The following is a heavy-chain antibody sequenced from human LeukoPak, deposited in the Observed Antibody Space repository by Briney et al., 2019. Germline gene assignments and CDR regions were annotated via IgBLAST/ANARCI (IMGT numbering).Heavy chain of an antibody. J-gene: IGHJ5*02. CDR1: GFTFDDYA. CDR2: ISWNSGSI. D-gene: IGHD4-17*01. CDR3: AKGSYGSRTQNWFDP. V-gene: IGHV3-9*01. Sequence: PGRSLGLSCAASGFTFDDYAMHWGRQAPGKGLEWVSGISWNSGSIGYADSVKGRFTISRDNAKNSLYLQMNSLRAEDTALYYCAKGSYGSRTQNWFDPWGQGTLVTVSS.